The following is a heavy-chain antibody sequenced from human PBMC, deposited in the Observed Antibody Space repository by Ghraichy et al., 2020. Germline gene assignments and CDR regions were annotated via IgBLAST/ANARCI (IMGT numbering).Heavy chain of an antibody. Sequence: LSLTCAASGFTFSSYAMSWVRQAPGKGLEWVSAISGSGGSTYYADSVKGRFTISRDNSKNTLYLQMNSLRAEDTAVYYCAKVQAPIVVVITTKYYYGMDVWGQGTTVTVSS. D-gene: IGHD3-22*01. J-gene: IGHJ6*02. V-gene: IGHV3-23*01. CDR2: ISGSGGST. CDR1: GFTFSSYA. CDR3: AKVQAPIVVVITTKYYYGMDV.